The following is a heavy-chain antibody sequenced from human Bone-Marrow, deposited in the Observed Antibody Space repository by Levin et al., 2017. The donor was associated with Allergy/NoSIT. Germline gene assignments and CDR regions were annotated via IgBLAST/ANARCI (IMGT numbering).Heavy chain of an antibody. CDR2: INQGGGEK. CDR1: GFTFSAYW. CDR3: ARRGLFTIFGVVPTGWGYGMDV. Sequence: PGGSLRLSCAASGFTFSAYWMTWVRQAPGQGLEWVANINQGGGEKYHVDSVKGRFTISRDNAKNSLYLQMNSLRAEDPAVYYCARRGLFTIFGVVPTGWGYGMDVWGQGTTVTVSS. D-gene: IGHD3-3*01. V-gene: IGHV3-7*01. J-gene: IGHJ6*02.